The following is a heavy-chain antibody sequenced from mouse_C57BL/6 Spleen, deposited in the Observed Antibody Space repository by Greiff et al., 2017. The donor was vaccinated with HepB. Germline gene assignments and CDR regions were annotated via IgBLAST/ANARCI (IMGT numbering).Heavy chain of an antibody. Sequence: QVQLQQPGAELVKPGASVKMSCKASGYTFTSYWITWVKQRPGQGLEWIGDIYPGSGSTNYNEKFKSKATLTVDTSSSTAYMQLSSLTSEDSAVYYCARVDDGYFYIDYWGQSATLTDSS. CDR2: IYPGSGST. J-gene: IGHJ2*01. CDR3: ARVDDGYFYIDY. V-gene: IGHV1-55*01. D-gene: IGHD2-3*01. CDR1: GYTFTSYW.